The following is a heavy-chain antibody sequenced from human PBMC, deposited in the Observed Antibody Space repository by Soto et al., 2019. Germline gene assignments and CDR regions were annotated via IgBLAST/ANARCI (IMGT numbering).Heavy chain of an antibody. CDR2: ISSSSSTI. Sequence: GGSLRLSCAASGFTFSNYAMSWVRQAPGKGLEWVSYISSSSSTIYYVDSVKGRFTISRDNAKNSLYLQMNSLRDEDTAVYYCARDRAGAQYGLDVWGQGTTVTVSS. D-gene: IGHD1-26*01. CDR3: ARDRAGAQYGLDV. J-gene: IGHJ6*02. CDR1: GFTFSNYA. V-gene: IGHV3-48*02.